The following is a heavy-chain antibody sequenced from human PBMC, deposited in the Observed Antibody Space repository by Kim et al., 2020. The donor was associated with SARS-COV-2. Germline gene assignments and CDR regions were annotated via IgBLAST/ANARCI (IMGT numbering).Heavy chain of an antibody. CDR3: AKDPYSGLTGTTYFDY. CDR2: ISGSGGST. D-gene: IGHD1-20*01. Sequence: GGSLRLSCAASGFTFSSYAMSWVRQAPGKGLEWVSAISGSGGSTYYADSVKGRFTISRDNSKNTLYLQMNSLRAEDTAVYYCAKDPYSGLTGTTYFDYWGQGTLVTVSS. CDR1: GFTFSSYA. J-gene: IGHJ4*02. V-gene: IGHV3-23*01.